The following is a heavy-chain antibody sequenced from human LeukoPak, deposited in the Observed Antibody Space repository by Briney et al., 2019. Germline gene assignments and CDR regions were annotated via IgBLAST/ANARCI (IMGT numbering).Heavy chain of an antibody. Sequence: SEALSLTCTVSGGSLSSSNYYWGWIRQHPGKGLEWIGNVYYSGSSYYKPSLKSRVTISVDTSKSQFSLKLSSVTAADTAVYYCARRRSRNFFDNWGQGTLVTVSS. CDR3: ARRRSRNFFDN. CDR2: VYYSGSS. J-gene: IGHJ4*02. V-gene: IGHV4-39*01. CDR1: GGSLSSSNYY. D-gene: IGHD1-14*01.